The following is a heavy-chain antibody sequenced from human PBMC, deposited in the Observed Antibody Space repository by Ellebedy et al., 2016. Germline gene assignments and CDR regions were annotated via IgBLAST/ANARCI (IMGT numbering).Heavy chain of an antibody. D-gene: IGHD3-10*01. CDR2: ISGGGSTT. V-gene: IGHV3-23*01. J-gene: IGHJ4*02. Sequence: GESLKISXAASGFTFYNYVITWVRQAPGKGLEWVSSISGGGSTTFYTDSVRGRFTISRDNSEDKVYLQMNSLRDEDTALYYCAKYFRSGSYYHFDNWGPGTLVTVSS. CDR1: GFTFYNYV. CDR3: AKYFRSGSYYHFDN.